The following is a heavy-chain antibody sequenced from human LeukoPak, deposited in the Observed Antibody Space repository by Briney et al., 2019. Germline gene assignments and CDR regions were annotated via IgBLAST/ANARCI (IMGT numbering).Heavy chain of an antibody. J-gene: IGHJ4*02. V-gene: IGHV4-59*01. CDR3: AREVGADTAMVTYYFDY. Sequence: PSETLSLTCTVSGGSISSYYWSWIRQPPGKGLEWIGYIYYSGSTNYNPSLKSRVTISVDTSKNQFSLKLSSVTAADTAVYYCAREVGADTAMVTYYFDYWGQGTLVTVSS. D-gene: IGHD5-18*01. CDR1: GGSISSYY. CDR2: IYYSGST.